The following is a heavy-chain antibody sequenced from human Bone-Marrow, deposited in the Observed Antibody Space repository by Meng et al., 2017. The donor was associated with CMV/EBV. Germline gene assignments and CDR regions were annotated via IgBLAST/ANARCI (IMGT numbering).Heavy chain of an antibody. CDR2: ISSSGSTI. V-gene: IGHV3-48*04. Sequence: GGSLRLSCAASGFTFSSYSMNWVRQAPGKGLEWVSSISSSGSTIYYADSVKGRFTISRDNAKNSLYLQMNSLRAEDTAVYYCARGTGCSSTSCNYGMDVWGQGTTVTVSS. CDR1: GFTFSSYS. CDR3: ARGTGCSSTSCNYGMDV. J-gene: IGHJ6*02. D-gene: IGHD2-2*01.